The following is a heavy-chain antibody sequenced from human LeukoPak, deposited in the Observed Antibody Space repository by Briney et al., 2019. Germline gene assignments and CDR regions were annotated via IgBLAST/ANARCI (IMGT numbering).Heavy chain of an antibody. CDR2: IKQDGSEK. J-gene: IGHJ4*02. Sequence: PGGSLRLSCTASGFTFSNYWMSRVRQAPGKGLEWVANIKQDGSEKYYVDSVKGRFTISRDNAKNSLYLQMNSLRAEDTAVYYCARGGGNFDYWGQGTLVTVSS. CDR1: GFTFSNYW. CDR3: ARGGGNFDY. V-gene: IGHV3-7*01.